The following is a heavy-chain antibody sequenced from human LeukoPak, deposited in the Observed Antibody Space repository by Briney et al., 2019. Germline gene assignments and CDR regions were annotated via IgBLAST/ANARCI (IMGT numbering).Heavy chain of an antibody. V-gene: IGHV1-46*01. D-gene: IGHD3-22*01. CDR3: ATQYYYDSSGYYLFDY. CDR2: INPTDGTT. CDR1: GYTLTELS. Sequence: GASVKVSCKVSGYTLTELSMHWVRQAPGQGLEWMGIINPTDGTTSYAQKFQGRVTITADESTSTAYMELSSLRSEDTAVYYCATQYYYDSSGYYLFDYWGQGTLVTVSS. J-gene: IGHJ4*02.